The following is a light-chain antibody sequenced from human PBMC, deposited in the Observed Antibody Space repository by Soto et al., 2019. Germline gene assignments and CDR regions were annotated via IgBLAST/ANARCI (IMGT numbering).Light chain of an antibody. CDR3: CSYGGSYTPYV. CDR1: SSDVGGYNY. Sequence: QSVLTQPASVSGSPGQSITISCTGTSSDVGGYNYVSWYQQHPGKAPKLIIYDVSKRPSGVPDRFSGSKSGNTASLTISGLQAEDEGEYFCCSYGGSYTPYVFGTGTKVTVL. CDR2: DVS. J-gene: IGLJ1*01. V-gene: IGLV2-11*01.